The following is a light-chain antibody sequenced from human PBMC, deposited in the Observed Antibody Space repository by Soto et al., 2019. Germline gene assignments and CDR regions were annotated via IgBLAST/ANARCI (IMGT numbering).Light chain of an antibody. CDR1: QDISDY. CDR3: QNYNGPPWT. Sequence: DIQMTQSPSSLSASVGDRVTITCRASQDISDYLAWYQQKPGKVPKLLISAASTLQSGVPSRFRGSASGTDFTLTITGLQPDDFATYYCQNYNGPPWTFGQGTKVEIK. J-gene: IGKJ1*01. CDR2: AAS. V-gene: IGKV1-27*01.